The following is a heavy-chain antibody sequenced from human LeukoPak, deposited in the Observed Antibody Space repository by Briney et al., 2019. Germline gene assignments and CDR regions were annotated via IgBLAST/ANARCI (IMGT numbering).Heavy chain of an antibody. CDR3: AKDAKYGSGSSNWFDP. V-gene: IGHV3-23*01. D-gene: IGHD3-10*01. J-gene: IGHJ5*02. CDR1: GFTFSSYA. Sequence: GGSLRLSCAASGFTFSSYAMSWVRQAPGKGLEWVSAISGSGGSTYYADSVEGRFTISRDNSKNTLYLQMNSLRAEDTAVHYCAKDAKYGSGSSNWFDPWGQGTLVTVSS. CDR2: ISGSGGST.